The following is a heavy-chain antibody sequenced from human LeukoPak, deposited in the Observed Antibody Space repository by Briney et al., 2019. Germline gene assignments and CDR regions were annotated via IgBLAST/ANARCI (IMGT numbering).Heavy chain of an antibody. J-gene: IGHJ4*02. CDR2: IGSISNNYK. D-gene: IGHD3-3*01. CDR3: ARGTNWSPLDFDF. CDR1: GFTFSTYN. V-gene: IGHV3-21*01. Sequence: GGSLRLSCEASGFTFSTYNMHWVRQAPGKGLEWVSTIGSISNNYKYYAGSVKGRFTISRDNAKNSLYLQMNSLGAEDTAVYFCARGTNWSPLDFDFWGQGTLVTVSS.